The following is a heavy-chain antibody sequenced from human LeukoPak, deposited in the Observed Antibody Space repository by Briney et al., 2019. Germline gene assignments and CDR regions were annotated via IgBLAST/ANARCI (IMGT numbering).Heavy chain of an antibody. CDR2: IIPIFGTA. J-gene: IGHJ6*02. Sequence: SVKVSCTASGGTFSSYAISWVRQAPGQGLEWMGGIIPIFGTANYAQKFQGRVTITADESTSTAYMELSSLRSEDTAVYYCATDLVMAYYYGMDVWGQGTTVTVSS. CDR3: ATDLVMAYYYGMDV. V-gene: IGHV1-69*13. CDR1: GGTFSSYA. D-gene: IGHD2-8*01.